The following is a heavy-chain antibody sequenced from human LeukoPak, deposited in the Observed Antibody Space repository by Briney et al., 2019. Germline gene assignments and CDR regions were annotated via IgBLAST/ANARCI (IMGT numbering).Heavy chain of an antibody. V-gene: IGHV1-18*01. D-gene: IGHD2-15*01. CDR2: ISAYNSNT. CDR1: GYTFTSYG. Sequence: ASVKVSCKASGYTFTSYGISWVRQAPGQGLEWMGWISAYNSNTNYAQKLQGRVTMTTDTSTSTAYMELRSLRSDDTAVYYCARVGSFVVVVAAALLHQRWFDPWGQGTLVTVSS. J-gene: IGHJ5*02. CDR3: ARVGSFVVVVAAALLHQRWFDP.